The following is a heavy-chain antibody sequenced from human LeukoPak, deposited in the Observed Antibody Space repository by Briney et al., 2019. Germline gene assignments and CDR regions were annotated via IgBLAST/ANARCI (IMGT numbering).Heavy chain of an antibody. CDR3: AHTGYSSGWYYFDY. D-gene: IGHD6-19*01. CDR2: IIPIFGTA. Sequence: SVKVSCKASGGTFSSYAISWVRQAPGQGLEWTGGIIPIFGTANYAQKFQGRVTITADESTSTAYMELSSLRSEDTAVYYCAHTGYSSGWYYFDYWGQGTLVTVSS. CDR1: GGTFSSYA. J-gene: IGHJ4*02. V-gene: IGHV1-69*13.